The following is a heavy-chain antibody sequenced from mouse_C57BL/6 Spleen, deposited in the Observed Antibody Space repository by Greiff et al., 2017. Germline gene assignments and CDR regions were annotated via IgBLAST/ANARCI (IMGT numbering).Heavy chain of an antibody. CDR2: IDPETGGT. CDR3: TGVSTMVRYFDY. Sequence: QVQLKESGAELVRPGASVTLSCKASGYTFTDYEMHWVKQTPVHGLEWIGAIDPETGGTAYNQKFKGKAILTADKSSSTAYMELRSLTSEDSAVYYCTGVSTMVRYFDYWGQGTTLTVSS. J-gene: IGHJ2*01. CDR1: GYTFTDYE. V-gene: IGHV1-15*01. D-gene: IGHD2-2*01.